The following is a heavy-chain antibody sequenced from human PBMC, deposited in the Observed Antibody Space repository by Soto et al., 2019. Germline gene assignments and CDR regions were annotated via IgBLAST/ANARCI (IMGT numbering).Heavy chain of an antibody. CDR3: AADPYCGGDCYFDY. V-gene: IGHV1-58*01. Sequence: SVKVSCKASGFTFFTSAVQWVRQARGQRLEWIGWIVVGSGNTNYAQKFQERVTITRDMSTNTAYMELSSLRPEDTAVYYCAADPYCGGDCYFDYWGQGIMVTVSS. D-gene: IGHD2-21*02. J-gene: IGHJ4*02. CDR1: GFTFFTSA. CDR2: IVVGSGNT.